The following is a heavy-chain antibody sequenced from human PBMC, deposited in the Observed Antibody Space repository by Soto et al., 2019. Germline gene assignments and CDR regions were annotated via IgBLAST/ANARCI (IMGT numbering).Heavy chain of an antibody. CDR2: IYYSGST. Sequence: SETLSLTCTVSGGSISSGDYYWSWIRQPPGKGLEWIGYIYYSGSTYYNPSLKSRVTISVDTPKNQFSLKLSFVTAADTAVYYCARDAYYDSSGYYQGNDAFDIWGQGTMVTVSS. V-gene: IGHV4-30-4*01. J-gene: IGHJ3*02. D-gene: IGHD3-22*01. CDR3: ARDAYYDSSGYYQGNDAFDI. CDR1: GGSISSGDYY.